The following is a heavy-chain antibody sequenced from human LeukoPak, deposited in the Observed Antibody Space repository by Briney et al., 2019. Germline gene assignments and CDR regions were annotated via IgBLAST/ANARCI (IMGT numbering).Heavy chain of an antibody. Sequence: PGRSLRLSCAASGFTFSSYAMHWVRQAPGKGLEWVAVISYDGSNKYYADSVKGRFTISRDNSKNTLYLQMNSLRAEDTAVYYCARGPITIFGVVISYWGQGTLVTVSS. V-gene: IGHV3-30-3*01. CDR3: ARGPITIFGVVISY. CDR1: GFTFSSYA. D-gene: IGHD3-3*01. CDR2: ISYDGSNK. J-gene: IGHJ4*02.